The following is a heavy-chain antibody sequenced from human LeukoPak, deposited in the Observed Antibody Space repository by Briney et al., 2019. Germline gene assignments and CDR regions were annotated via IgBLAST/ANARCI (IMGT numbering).Heavy chain of an antibody. J-gene: IGHJ4*02. D-gene: IGHD3-9*01. CDR3: ARDWSMEYDFVTGYLCDY. CDR2: ISYDGSDK. V-gene: IGHV3-30*03. Sequence: QPGGSLRLSCAASGFRFSSYSLHWVRQAPGKGLEWLALISYDGSDKYYADSVKGRFTIARDNSKNTLYLQMNSLRREDTAVYYCARDWSMEYDFVTGYLCDYWGEGTVVTVSS. CDR1: GFRFSSYS.